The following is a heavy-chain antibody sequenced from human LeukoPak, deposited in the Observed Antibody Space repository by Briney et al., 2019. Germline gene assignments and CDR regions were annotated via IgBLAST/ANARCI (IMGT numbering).Heavy chain of an antibody. J-gene: IGHJ4*02. CDR3: ARGPRITMIVVVSHFDY. CDR1: GGSISSYY. V-gene: IGHV4-59*12. Sequence: SETLSLTCNVSGGSISSYYWSWIRQPPGKGLEWIGYMYYSGNTNYNPSLKSRVTISVDTSKNQFSLKLSSVTAADTAVYYCARGPRITMIVVVSHFDYWGQGTLVTVSS. CDR2: MYYSGNT. D-gene: IGHD3-22*01.